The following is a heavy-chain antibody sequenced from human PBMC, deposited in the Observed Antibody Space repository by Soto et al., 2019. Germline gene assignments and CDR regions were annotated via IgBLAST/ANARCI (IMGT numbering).Heavy chain of an antibody. CDR3: ARDGLHSSHNSPIDY. CDR2: IYSGGST. V-gene: IGHV3-66*01. Sequence: GGSLRLSCAASGFTVSSNYMSWVRQAPGKGLEWVSVIYSGGSTYYADSVKGRFTISRDNSKNTLYLQMNSLRAEDTAVYYCARDGLHSSHNSPIDYWGQGTLVTVSS. J-gene: IGHJ4*02. D-gene: IGHD6-13*01. CDR1: GFTVSSNY.